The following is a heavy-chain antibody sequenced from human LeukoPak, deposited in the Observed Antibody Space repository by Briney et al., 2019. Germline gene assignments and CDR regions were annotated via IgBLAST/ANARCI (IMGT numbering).Heavy chain of an antibody. J-gene: IGHJ4*02. Sequence: GGSLRLSCAASGFTFSSYSMNWVRQGPGKGLKWVSYISSSSSTIYYADSVKGRFTISRDNAKNSLYLQMNSLRAEDTAVYYCARKYNWNDKYFDYWGQGTLVTVSS. D-gene: IGHD1-1*01. CDR3: ARKYNWNDKYFDY. CDR1: GFTFSSYS. V-gene: IGHV3-48*01. CDR2: ISSSSSTI.